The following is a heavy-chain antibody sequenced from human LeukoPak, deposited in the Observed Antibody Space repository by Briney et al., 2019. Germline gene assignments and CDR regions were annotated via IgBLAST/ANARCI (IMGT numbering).Heavy chain of an antibody. V-gene: IGHV4-59*01. D-gene: IGHD3-9*01. J-gene: IGHJ1*01. CDR2: IYYSGST. Sequence: SETLSLTCTVSGGSIRSYYWSWIRQPPGKGLEWIGYIYYSGSTNYNPSLKSRVTISVDTSKNQFSLKLSSVTAADTAVYYCASAQPGYDILTGYYGVGYFQHWGQGTLVTVSS. CDR1: GGSIRSYY. CDR3: ASAQPGYDILTGYYGVGYFQH.